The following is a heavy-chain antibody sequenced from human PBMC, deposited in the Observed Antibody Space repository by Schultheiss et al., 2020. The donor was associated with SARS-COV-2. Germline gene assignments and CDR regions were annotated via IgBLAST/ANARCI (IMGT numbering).Heavy chain of an antibody. Sequence: SETLSLTCTVSGGSISSGDYYWSWIRQPPGKGLEWIGEINHSGSTNYNPSLKSRVTISVDTSKNQFSLKLSSVTAADTAVYYCARDPLGYFDYWGQGTLVTVSS. V-gene: IGHV4-30-4*01. J-gene: IGHJ4*02. CDR3: ARDPLGYFDY. CDR2: INHSGST. CDR1: GGSISSGDYY.